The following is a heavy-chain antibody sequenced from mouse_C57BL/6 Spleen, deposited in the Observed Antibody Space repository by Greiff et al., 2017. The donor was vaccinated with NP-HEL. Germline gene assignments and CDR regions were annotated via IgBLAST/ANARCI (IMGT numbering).Heavy chain of an antibody. D-gene: IGHD1-1*01. CDR3: ARDTTVPPGY. Sequence: QVQLQQSGAELVRPGTSVKLSCKASGYTFTSYWMHWVKQRPGQGLEWIGVIDPSDSYTNYNQKFKGKATLTVDTSSSTAYMQLSSLTSEDSAVYYCARDTTVPPGYWGQGTTLTVSS. CDR2: IDPSDSYT. V-gene: IGHV1-59*01. J-gene: IGHJ2*01. CDR1: GYTFTSYW.